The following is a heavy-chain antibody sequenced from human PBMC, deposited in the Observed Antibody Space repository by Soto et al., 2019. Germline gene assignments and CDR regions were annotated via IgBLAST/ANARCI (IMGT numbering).Heavy chain of an antibody. Sequence: EVQLLESGGGLVQPGGSLRLSCAASGFTFSSYAMSWVRQAPGKGLEWVSAISGSGGSTYYADSVKGRFTISRDNSKNTLYLQMNSLRAEDTAVYYCAKGEGDGYSYYYYYGMDVWGQGTTVTVSS. CDR3: AKGEGDGYSYYYYYGMDV. CDR2: ISGSGGST. CDR1: GFTFSSYA. D-gene: IGHD5-12*01. V-gene: IGHV3-23*01. J-gene: IGHJ6*02.